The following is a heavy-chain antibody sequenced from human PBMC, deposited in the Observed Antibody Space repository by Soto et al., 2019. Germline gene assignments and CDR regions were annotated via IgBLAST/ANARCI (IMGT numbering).Heavy chain of an antibody. Sequence: ASVKVSCKASGYTFISYAIHWVRQAPGQRLEWMGWINAGNGNTKYSQKFQGRVTITRDTSASTAYMELTSLRCEDTAVYYCARELQGLYYFDYWGQGTLVTVSS. CDR1: GYTFISYA. V-gene: IGHV1-3*01. CDR2: INAGNGNT. CDR3: ARELQGLYYFDY. J-gene: IGHJ4*02. D-gene: IGHD2-15*01.